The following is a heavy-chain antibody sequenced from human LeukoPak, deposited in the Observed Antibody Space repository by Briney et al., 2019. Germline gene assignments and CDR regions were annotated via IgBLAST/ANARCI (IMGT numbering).Heavy chain of an antibody. CDR2: INHSGST. CDR3: ARGTVTRRIAVAAVRFDY. D-gene: IGHD6-19*01. V-gene: IGHV4-34*09. Sequence: KTSETLSLTCAVYGGSFSGYYWSWIRQPPGKGLEWIGEINHSGSTNYNPSLKSRVTISVDTSKNQFSLKLSSVTAADTAVYYCARGTVTRRIAVAAVRFDYWGQGTLVTVSS. CDR1: GGSFSGYY. J-gene: IGHJ4*02.